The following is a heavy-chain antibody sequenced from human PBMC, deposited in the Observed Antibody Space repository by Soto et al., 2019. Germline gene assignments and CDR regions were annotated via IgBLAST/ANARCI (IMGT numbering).Heavy chain of an antibody. J-gene: IGHJ5*02. V-gene: IGHV4-59*01. CDR3: ARVGAHYYDDPRSWFDP. Sequence: SETLSLTCTVSGGSISSYYWSWIRQPPGKGLEWIGYIYYSGSTNYNPSLKSRVTISVDTSKNQFSLKLSSVTAADTAVYYCARVGAHYYDDPRSWFDPWGQGTLVTV. CDR1: GGSISSYY. D-gene: IGHD3-22*01. CDR2: IYYSGST.